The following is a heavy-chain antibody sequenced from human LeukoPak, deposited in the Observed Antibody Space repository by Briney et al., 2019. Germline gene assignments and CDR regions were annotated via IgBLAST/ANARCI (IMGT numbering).Heavy chain of an antibody. J-gene: IGHJ4*02. CDR2: ISDDGRRK. D-gene: IGHD4-17*01. Sequence: GGSLRLSCAASGFSFISYGMHWVRQAPGKGLEWVGVISDDGRRKDYADSVKGRFTISRDNSKDTLYLQMNSLRAEDTAVYYCARRPSDYGDYVSYFDYWGQGTLVTVSS. CDR1: GFSFISYG. V-gene: IGHV3-30*03. CDR3: ARRPSDYGDYVSYFDY.